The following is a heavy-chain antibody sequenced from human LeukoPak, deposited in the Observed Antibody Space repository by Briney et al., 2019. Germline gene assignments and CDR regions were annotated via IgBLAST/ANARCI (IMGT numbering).Heavy chain of an antibody. D-gene: IGHD3-10*01. J-gene: IGHJ3*02. CDR3: ASLGLGVDAFDI. V-gene: IGHV1-46*01. CDR2: INPSGGST. CDR1: GYTFTSYY. Sequence: GASVKVSCKASGYTFTSYYMHWVRQAPRQGLEWMGIINPSGGSTSYAQKFQGRVTMTRDTSTSTVYMELSSLRSEDTAVYYCASLGLGVDAFDIWGQGTMVTVSS.